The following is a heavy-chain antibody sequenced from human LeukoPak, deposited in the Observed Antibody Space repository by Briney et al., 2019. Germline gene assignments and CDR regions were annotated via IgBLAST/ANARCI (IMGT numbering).Heavy chain of an antibody. Sequence: GESLKISCKGSGYSFTSYWIGWVRQMPGKGLEWMGIIYPGDSDTRYSPSFQGQVTISADKSISTAYLQWSSLKASDTAMCYCARGHCSSTSCYRAGYYYMDVWGKGTTVTVSS. CDR2: IYPGDSDT. J-gene: IGHJ6*03. CDR3: ARGHCSSTSCYRAGYYYMDV. D-gene: IGHD2-2*01. CDR1: GYSFTSYW. V-gene: IGHV5-51*01.